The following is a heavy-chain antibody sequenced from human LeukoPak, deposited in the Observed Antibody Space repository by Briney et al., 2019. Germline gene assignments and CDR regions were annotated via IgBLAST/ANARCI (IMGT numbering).Heavy chain of an antibody. J-gene: IGHJ5*02. CDR3: ARGVIPYDILTGSSNWFDP. V-gene: IGHV1-3*01. D-gene: IGHD3-9*01. CDR2: INAGNGNT. CDR1: GGTFSSYA. Sequence: ASVKVSCKASGGTFSSYAMHWVRQAPGQRLEWMGWINAGNGNTKYSQKFQGRVTITRDTSASTAYMELSSLRSEDTAVYYCARGVIPYDILTGSSNWFDPWGQGTLVTVSS.